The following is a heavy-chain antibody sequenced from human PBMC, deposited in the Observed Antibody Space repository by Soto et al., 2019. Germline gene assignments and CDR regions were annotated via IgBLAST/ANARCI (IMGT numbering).Heavy chain of an antibody. CDR3: SSLKVSQSYCFDF. Sequence: SETLSLTCTVSSDSVSSSSYTWGWIRQPPGKGPEWIGSIYSSGSTYYNPSLNSRVTVSVDTSKNQFSLKVTSVTAADTAVYYFSSLKVSQSYCFDFWCPGPLVTRSS. J-gene: IGHJ5*01. CDR1: SDSVSSSSYT. CDR2: IYSSGST. D-gene: IGHD6-19*01. V-gene: IGHV4-39*03.